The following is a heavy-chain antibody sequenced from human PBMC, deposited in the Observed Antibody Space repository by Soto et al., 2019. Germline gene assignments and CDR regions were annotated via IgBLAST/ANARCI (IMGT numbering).Heavy chain of an antibody. V-gene: IGHV3-13*01. CDR1: GFTFSSYD. Sequence: EVQLVESGGGLVQPGGSLRLSCAASGFTFSSYDMHWVRQATGKGLEWVSAIGTAGDTYYPGSVKGRFTISRENAKNSLDLQMNSLRAGDTAVYYCARERPLDYGEGVGAFDIWGQGTMVTVSS. J-gene: IGHJ3*02. D-gene: IGHD4-17*01. CDR3: ARERPLDYGEGVGAFDI. CDR2: IGTAGDT.